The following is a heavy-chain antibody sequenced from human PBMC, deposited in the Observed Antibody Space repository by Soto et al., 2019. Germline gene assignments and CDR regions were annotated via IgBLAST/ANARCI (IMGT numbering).Heavy chain of an antibody. V-gene: IGHV3-30*18. CDR3: AKDGCGYCSSTSGRDYHYYMDV. CDR1: GFTFSSYG. J-gene: IGHJ6*03. CDR2: ISYDGSNK. Sequence: QVQLVESGGGVVQPGRSLRLSCAASGFTFSSYGMHWVRQAPGKGLEWVAVISYDGSNKYYADSVKGRFTISRDNSNNTLYLQMSSLRAEDTAVYYCAKDGCGYCSSTSGRDYHYYMDVCGKGTIVTVYS. D-gene: IGHD2-2*03.